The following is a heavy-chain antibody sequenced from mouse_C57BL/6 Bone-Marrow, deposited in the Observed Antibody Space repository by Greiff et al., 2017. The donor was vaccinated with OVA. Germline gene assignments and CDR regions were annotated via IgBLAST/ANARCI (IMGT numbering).Heavy chain of an antibody. J-gene: IGHJ2*01. CDR1: GFTFSSYA. V-gene: IGHV5-4*03. CDR3: ARVWLPLDY. D-gene: IGHD2-2*01. Sequence: EVMLVESGEGLVKPGGSLKLSCAASGFTFSSYAMSWVRQTPEKRLEWVATISDGGSYTYYPDNVKGRFTISRDNAKNNLYLQMSHLKSEDTAMYYCARVWLPLDYWGQGTTLTVSS. CDR2: ISDGGSYT.